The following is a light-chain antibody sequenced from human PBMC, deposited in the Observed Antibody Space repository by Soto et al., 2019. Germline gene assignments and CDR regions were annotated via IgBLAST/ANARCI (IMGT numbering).Light chain of an antibody. CDR3: GSYAGGNTFV. CDR2: EVT. J-gene: IGLJ1*01. CDR1: SSDVGGYNY. V-gene: IGLV2-8*01. Sequence: QSALAQSPSASGSPGQSVTISCIGTSSDVGGYNYVSWHQHHPGKAPKLIIYEVTKRPSGVPDRFSGSRSGTTASLTVSGLQAEDEADYYCGSYAGGNTFVFGTGTKV.